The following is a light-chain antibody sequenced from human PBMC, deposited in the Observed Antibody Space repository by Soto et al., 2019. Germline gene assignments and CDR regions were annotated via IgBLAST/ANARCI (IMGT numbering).Light chain of an antibody. V-gene: IGKV1-5*01. Sequence: DVQMTQSPSTLCASVGDRVTSTCRASQSISRSLAWYQQKPGKAPKLLIYDASSLERGVASRFSGSGSGAEFTLTISSLQPDDFATYYCHQYNSWWTFGQGTKVDIK. CDR3: HQYNSWWT. CDR1: QSISRS. J-gene: IGKJ1*01. CDR2: DAS.